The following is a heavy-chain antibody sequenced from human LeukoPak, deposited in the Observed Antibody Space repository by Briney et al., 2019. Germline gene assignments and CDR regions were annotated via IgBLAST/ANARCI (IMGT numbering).Heavy chain of an antibody. Sequence: PSETLSLTCTVSAYSISSGYYWGWIRQPPGKGLEWIGSIYHSGSTYYNPSLKSRVTISVDTSKNQFSLKLNSVTAADTAVYYCAMFIVARIVWGQGTLVTVSS. J-gene: IGHJ4*02. V-gene: IGHV4-38-2*02. CDR2: IYHSGST. CDR3: AMFIVARIV. CDR1: AYSISSGYY. D-gene: IGHD5-12*01.